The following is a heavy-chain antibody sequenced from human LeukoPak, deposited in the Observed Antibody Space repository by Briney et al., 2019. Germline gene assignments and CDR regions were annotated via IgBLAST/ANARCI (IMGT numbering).Heavy chain of an antibody. Sequence: SETLSLTCAVYGGSFSGYYWSWIRQPPGKGLEWIGEINHSGSTNYNPSLKSRVTISVDTSKNQFSLKLSSVTAADTAVYYCARFVYGSGSYYWFDPWGQGTLVTVSS. CDR3: ARFVYGSGSYYWFDP. D-gene: IGHD3-10*01. CDR2: INHSGST. V-gene: IGHV4-34*01. CDR1: GGSFSGYY. J-gene: IGHJ5*02.